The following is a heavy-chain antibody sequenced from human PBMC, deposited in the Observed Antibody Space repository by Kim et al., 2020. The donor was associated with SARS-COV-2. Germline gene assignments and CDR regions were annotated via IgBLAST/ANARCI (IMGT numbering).Heavy chain of an antibody. Sequence: ASVKVSCKASGYTFTSYYMHWVRQAPGQGLEWMGIINPSGGSTSYAQKFQGRVTMTRDTSTSTVYMELSSLRSEDTAVYYCARDSYYYDSSGYYLLPGAGMDVGGQGTTVTVS. CDR1: GYTFTSYY. V-gene: IGHV1-46*01. CDR2: INPSGGST. J-gene: IGHJ6*02. CDR3: ARDSYYYDSSGYYLLPGAGMDV. D-gene: IGHD3-22*01.